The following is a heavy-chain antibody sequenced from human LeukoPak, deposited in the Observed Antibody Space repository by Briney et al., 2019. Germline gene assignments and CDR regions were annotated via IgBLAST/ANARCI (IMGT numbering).Heavy chain of an antibody. V-gene: IGHV1-46*01. Sequence: ASVKVSCKASGYTFTSYHMHWVRQAPGQGLEWMGIINPSGGSTSYAQKFQGRVTMTRDTSISTAYMELSRLRSDDTAVYYCVRASSGTKTRLDYWGQGTLVTVSS. J-gene: IGHJ4*02. D-gene: IGHD1-7*01. CDR2: INPSGGST. CDR3: VRASSGTKTRLDY. CDR1: GYTFTSYH.